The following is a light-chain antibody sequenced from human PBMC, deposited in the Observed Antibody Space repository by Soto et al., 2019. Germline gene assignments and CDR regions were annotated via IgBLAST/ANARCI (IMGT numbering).Light chain of an antibody. J-gene: IGKJ2*01. CDR1: QGISSS. CDR2: GAS. CDR3: QQGDKFPLT. V-gene: IGKV1-12*01. Sequence: DIQMTQSPPSVSASVGDNVTVSCRASQGISSSLAWYQQKPGKAPKLLIYGASTVQSGVPSRFSGSGSATDFTLTIRSLQPVDFATYYCQQGDKFPLTFGQGTRVDI.